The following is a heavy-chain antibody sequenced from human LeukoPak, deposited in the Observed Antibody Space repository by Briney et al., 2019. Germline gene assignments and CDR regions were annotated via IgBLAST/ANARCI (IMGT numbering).Heavy chain of an antibody. CDR1: GGAFSSNTYY. V-gene: IGHV4-39*01. Sequence: PSETLSLTCTVSGGAFSSNTYYWGWIRQPPGKGLDWLGSIYYSGSTYYNPYLKSRVTISVDTSKNQFSLKLSSVTAADTAVYYCARHEAPVYCGGTDCYALGWFDPWGQGTLVTVSS. CDR2: IYYSGST. D-gene: IGHD2-2*01. CDR3: ARHEAPVYCGGTDCYALGWFDP. J-gene: IGHJ5*02.